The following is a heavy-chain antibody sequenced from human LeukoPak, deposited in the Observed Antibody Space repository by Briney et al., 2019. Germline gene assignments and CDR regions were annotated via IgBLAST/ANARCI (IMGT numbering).Heavy chain of an antibody. V-gene: IGHV1-2*02. Sequence: RASVKVSCKASGYTFTGYNMHWVRQAPGQGLEWMGWINPKSGGTNYAQKFQGRVTMTRDTSISIAYMELSRLRSDDTAVYYCARATREDLPAAEYFFDYWGQGTLVTVSS. D-gene: IGHD2-2*01. CDR1: GYTFTGYN. CDR2: INPKSGGT. CDR3: ARATREDLPAAEYFFDY. J-gene: IGHJ4*02.